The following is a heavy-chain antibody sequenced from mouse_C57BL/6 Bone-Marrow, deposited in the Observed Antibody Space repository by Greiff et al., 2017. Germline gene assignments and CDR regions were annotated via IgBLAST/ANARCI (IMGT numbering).Heavy chain of an antibody. J-gene: IGHJ4*01. CDR1: GYTFTDYT. CDR2: IYPRDGST. V-gene: IGHV1-78*01. D-gene: IGHD1-1*01. Sequence: VQLQQSDAELVKPGASVKISCKVSGYTFTDYTIHWLKQRPEQGLEWIGYIYPRDGSTTYNEKFKGKDTLTADKSSSTAYMQLNSLTSEDSAVYVCARPQYDGSSPDAINYWGQGTTVTVSS. CDR3: ARPQYDGSSPDAINY.